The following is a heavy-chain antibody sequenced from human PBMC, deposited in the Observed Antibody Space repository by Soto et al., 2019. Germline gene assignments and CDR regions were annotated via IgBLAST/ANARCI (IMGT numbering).Heavy chain of an antibody. CDR2: IIPIFGTA. V-gene: IGHV1-69*13. CDR3: ASPCFSGGSCSIEYFQH. J-gene: IGHJ1*01. CDR1: GGTFSSYA. Sequence: GASVKVSCKASGGTFSSYAISWVRQAPGQGLEWMGGIIPIFGTANYAQKFQGRVTITADESTSTAYMELSSLRSEDTAVYYCASPCFSGGSCSIEYFQHWGQGTLVTVSS. D-gene: IGHD2-15*01.